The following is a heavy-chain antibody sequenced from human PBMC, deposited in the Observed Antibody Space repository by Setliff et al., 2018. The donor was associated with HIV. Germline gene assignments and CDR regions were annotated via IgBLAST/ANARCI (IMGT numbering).Heavy chain of an antibody. Sequence: LSLTCTVSGGSISSDDYYWNWIRQPPGKGLEWIGYITYSGSAYYNPSLKSRVTISIDTSNNQISLRLSSVTAADTAVYYCVRDDYGYNGKGFDYWGPGTLVTVSS. CDR3: VRDDYGYNGKGFDY. V-gene: IGHV4-30-4*08. CDR1: GGSISSDDYY. CDR2: ITYSGSA. D-gene: IGHD4-17*01. J-gene: IGHJ4*02.